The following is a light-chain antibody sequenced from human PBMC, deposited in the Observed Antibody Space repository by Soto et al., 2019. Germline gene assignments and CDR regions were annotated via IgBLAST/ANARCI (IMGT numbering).Light chain of an antibody. J-gene: IGLJ3*02. Sequence: QSVLTQPPSTSGTTGQRVAISCSGTSSNIGSHTVNWYQQLPGTAPKLLIYGDDQRPSGIPDRSSGPKSGTLASLAISVLHSEDGVDYYCASWDDRLNGPVFGGGTKLTGL. CDR1: SSNIGSHT. CDR3: ASWDDRLNGPV. V-gene: IGLV1-44*01. CDR2: GDD.